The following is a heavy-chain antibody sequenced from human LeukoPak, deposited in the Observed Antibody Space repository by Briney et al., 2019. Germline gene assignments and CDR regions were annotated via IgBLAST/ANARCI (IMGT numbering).Heavy chain of an antibody. D-gene: IGHD5-18*01. J-gene: IGHJ4*02. CDR3: ARDGDAVMVDFDY. V-gene: IGHV1-2*02. Sequence: ASVKVSCKTSGYTFTDYYFYWLRQAPGQGLEWMAWIYPNSGATRYAQKFQGGITVTRDTSISTAYMELRTLTPDDTAVYYCARDGDAVMVDFDYWGQGTLVTVSS. CDR1: GYTFTDYY. CDR2: IYPNSGAT.